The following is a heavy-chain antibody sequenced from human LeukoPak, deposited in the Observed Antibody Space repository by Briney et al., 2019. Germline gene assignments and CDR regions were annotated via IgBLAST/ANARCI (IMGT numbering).Heavy chain of an antibody. CDR1: GGTFSSYA. V-gene: IGHV1-69*05. D-gene: IGHD6-19*01. CDR2: IIPIFGTA. Sequence: SVKVSCKASGGTFSSYAISWVRQAPGQGREWMGRIIPIFGTANYAQKFQGRVTITTDESTSTAYMELSSLRSEDTAVYYCARTPMYSSGWYCYFDYWGQGTLVTVSS. J-gene: IGHJ4*02. CDR3: ARTPMYSSGWYCYFDY.